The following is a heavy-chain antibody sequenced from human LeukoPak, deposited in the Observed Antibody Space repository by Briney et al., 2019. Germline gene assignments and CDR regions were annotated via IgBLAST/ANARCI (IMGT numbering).Heavy chain of an antibody. J-gene: IGHJ3*02. D-gene: IGHD3-22*01. CDR3: ARQGIRPGYYYDSSGYWADAFDI. CDR2: IYYSGST. CDR1: GGSINNYY. V-gene: IGHV4-59*08. Sequence: SETLSLTCTVSGGSINNYYWSWIRQPPGKGLEWIGYIYYSGSTNYNPSLKSRVTISGDTSNNQVSLRLSSVTAADTAVYYCARQGIRPGYYYDSSGYWADAFDIWGQGTMVTVSS.